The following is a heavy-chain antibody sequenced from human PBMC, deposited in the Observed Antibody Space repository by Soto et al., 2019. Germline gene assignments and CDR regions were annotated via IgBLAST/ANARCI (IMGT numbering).Heavy chain of an antibody. D-gene: IGHD1-26*01. V-gene: IGHV1-69*06. CDR2: IIPIFGTA. J-gene: IGHJ6*02. CDR3: AGTRTGVGDTRSYYGMDV. Sequence: QVQLVQSGAEVKKPGSSVKVSCKASGGTFSSYAISWVRQAPGQGLEWMGGIIPIFGTANYAQKFQGRVTITADKTTSTAYMELSSLRSEDTAVYYCAGTRTGVGDTRSYYGMDVWGQGTTVTVSS. CDR1: GGTFSSYA.